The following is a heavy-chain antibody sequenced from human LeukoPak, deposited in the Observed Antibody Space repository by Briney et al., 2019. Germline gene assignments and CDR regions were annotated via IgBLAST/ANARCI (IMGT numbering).Heavy chain of an antibody. Sequence: ETLSLTCTVSGGSISSYYWSWIRQPPGKGLEWIGYIYYSGSTNYNPSLKSRVTISVDTSKNQFSLRLSSVTAADTAVYYCARAGTRVWFDPWGQGTLVSVCS. CDR3: ARAGTRVWFDP. CDR1: GGSISSYY. CDR2: IYYSGST. V-gene: IGHV4-59*01. D-gene: IGHD1-7*01. J-gene: IGHJ5*02.